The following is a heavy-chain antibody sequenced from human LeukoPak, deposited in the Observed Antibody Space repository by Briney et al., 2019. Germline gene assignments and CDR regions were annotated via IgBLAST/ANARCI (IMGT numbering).Heavy chain of an antibody. Sequence: GGSLRLSCAASGFTVSSNYMSWVRQAPGKGLEWVSVIYSGGSTYYADSVKGRFTISRDNSKNTLYLQMNSLRAEDTAVYCCARDYGGNSGPDYWGQGTLVTVSS. D-gene: IGHD4-23*01. CDR1: GFTVSSNY. CDR2: IYSGGST. J-gene: IGHJ4*02. CDR3: ARDYGGNSGPDY. V-gene: IGHV3-53*01.